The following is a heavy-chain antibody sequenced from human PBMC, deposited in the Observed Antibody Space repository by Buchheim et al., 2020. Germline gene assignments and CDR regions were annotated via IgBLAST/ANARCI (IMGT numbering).Heavy chain of an antibody. CDR1: GFTFGIYW. CDR3: AMSTDYYSD. D-gene: IGHD2-21*02. Sequence: EVQLVESGGGLVQPGGSLRLSCAASGFTFGIYWMHWVRQTPGKGLVWVSRINGDGRNTDYADSVKGRLTISSDNAENTLYLQMNSLRAEDTAVYYCAMSTDYYSDWGQGT. J-gene: IGHJ4*02. CDR2: INGDGRNT. V-gene: IGHV3-74*01.